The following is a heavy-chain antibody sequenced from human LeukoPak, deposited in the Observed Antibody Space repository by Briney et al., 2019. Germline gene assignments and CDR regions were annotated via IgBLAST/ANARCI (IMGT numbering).Heavy chain of an antibody. CDR3: ARSRRGTGPYYFDY. V-gene: IGHV3-48*04. Sequence: GRSLRLSSPPSGFTFSSYSMNWVRQAPGKGLEWVSYISSSSSTIYYADSVKGRFTISRDNAKNSLYRQMNSLRAEDTAVYYCARSRRGTGPYYFDYWGQGTLVTVSS. CDR1: GFTFSSYS. D-gene: IGHD1-1*01. J-gene: IGHJ4*02. CDR2: ISSSSSTI.